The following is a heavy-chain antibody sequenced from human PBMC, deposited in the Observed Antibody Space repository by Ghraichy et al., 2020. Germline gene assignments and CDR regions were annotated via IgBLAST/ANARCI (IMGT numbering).Heavy chain of an antibody. Sequence: GGSLRLSCAASGFTFSSYAMSWVRQAPGKGLEWVSTISGGGGSTNYADSVKGRFTISRDNSKNTLYLQMNSLRAEDTAEYYCARHQGSSVWYTANDYWGQGTLVTVSS. V-gene: IGHV3-23*01. CDR1: GFTFSSYA. J-gene: IGHJ4*02. CDR3: ARHQGSSVWYTANDY. CDR2: ISGGGGST. D-gene: IGHD6-19*01.